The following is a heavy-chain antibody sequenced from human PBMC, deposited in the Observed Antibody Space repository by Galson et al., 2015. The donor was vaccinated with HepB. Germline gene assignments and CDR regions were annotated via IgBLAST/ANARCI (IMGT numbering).Heavy chain of an antibody. D-gene: IGHD5-12*01. V-gene: IGHV3-64D*06. Sequence: SLRLSCAASGFTFSSYAMHWVRQAPGKGLEYVSAISSNGGSTYYADSVKGRFTISRDNSKNTLYLQMSSLRAEDTAVYYCVKGDSGYDFDYWGQGTLVTVSS. CDR1: GFTFSSYA. J-gene: IGHJ4*02. CDR3: VKGDSGYDFDY. CDR2: ISSNGGST.